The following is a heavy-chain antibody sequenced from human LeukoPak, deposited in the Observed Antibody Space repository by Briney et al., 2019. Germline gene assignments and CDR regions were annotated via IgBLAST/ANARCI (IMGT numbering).Heavy chain of an antibody. V-gene: IGHV1-8*01. D-gene: IGHD5-18*01. J-gene: IGHJ4*02. CDR2: MNANRGNK. CDR3: PRAISQADTAMIRYYFDY. CDR1: GYTFTNYD. Sequence: ASVKVSCKASGYTFTNYDINWVRQATGQGREWMGWMNANRGNKGYAQKFPGRVTMNRNTSISTAYMELSSLRSEDTPVYYCPRAISQADTAMIRYYFDYWGQGPLVTVSS.